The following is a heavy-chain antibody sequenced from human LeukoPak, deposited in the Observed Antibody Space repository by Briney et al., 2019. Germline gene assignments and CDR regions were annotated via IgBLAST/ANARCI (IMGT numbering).Heavy chain of an antibody. D-gene: IGHD1-26*01. CDR3: ARGPSGSYLDY. V-gene: IGHV4-59*01. CDR2: IYYSGST. Sequence: SETLSLTCTVSGGSISSYYLSWIRQPPGKGQEWIGYIYYSGSTNYNPSLKSRVTISVDTSKNQFSLKLSSVTAADTAVYYCARGPSGSYLDYWGQGTLVTVSS. CDR1: GGSISSYY. J-gene: IGHJ4*02.